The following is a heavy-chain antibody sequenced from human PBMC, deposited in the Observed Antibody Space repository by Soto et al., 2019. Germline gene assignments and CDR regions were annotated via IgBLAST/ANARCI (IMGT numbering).Heavy chain of an antibody. CDR1: GITLSDSW. J-gene: IGHJ4*02. CDR3: STYDYIRRNSRYRWAY. D-gene: IGHD3-16*02. Sequence: GGSLRLSCAASGITLSDSWMSWVRQAPGEGLEWVGRILNINDGGTTDYAAPVGGRFTISRDDSRNTLYLEMNSLKIEDTGVYYCSTYDYIRRNSRYRWAYWGLVTVVTVSS. CDR2: ILNINDGGTT. V-gene: IGHV3-15*01.